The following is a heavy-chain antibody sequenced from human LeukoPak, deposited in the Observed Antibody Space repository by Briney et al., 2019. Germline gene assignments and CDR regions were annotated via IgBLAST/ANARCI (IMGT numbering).Heavy chain of an antibody. V-gene: IGHV1-69*05. CDR3: AGVVVPAAMRYYYYYMDV. Sequence: SVKVSCKASGGTFSSYAISWVRQAPGQGLEWMGGIIPIFGTANYAQKFHGRVTITTDESTSIAYMELSSLRSEDTAVYYCAGVVVPAAMRYYYYYMDVWGKGTTVTVSS. CDR1: GGTFSSYA. CDR2: IIPIFGTA. J-gene: IGHJ6*03. D-gene: IGHD2-2*01.